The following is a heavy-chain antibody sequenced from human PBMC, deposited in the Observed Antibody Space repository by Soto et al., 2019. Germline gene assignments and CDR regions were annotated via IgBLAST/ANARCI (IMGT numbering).Heavy chain of an antibody. D-gene: IGHD3-3*01. J-gene: IGHJ3*02. V-gene: IGHV3-33*01. Sequence: QVQLVESGGGVVQPGRSLRLSCAASGFTFSSYGMHWVRQAPGKGLEWVAVIWYDGSNKYYADSVKGRFTISRDNPKNTLYLQMNSLRAEDTAVYYCAGTNSYYDFWSGYYTGGAFDIWGQGTMVTVSS. CDR1: GFTFSSYG. CDR3: AGTNSYYDFWSGYYTGGAFDI. CDR2: IWYDGSNK.